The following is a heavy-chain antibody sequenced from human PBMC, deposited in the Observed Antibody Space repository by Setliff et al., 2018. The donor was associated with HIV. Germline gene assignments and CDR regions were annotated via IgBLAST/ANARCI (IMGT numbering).Heavy chain of an antibody. Sequence: ASVKVSCKASGYTFTSYDINWVRQATGQGLAWMGWINPNSGDTAYAQRFQGRVTMTRNTSINTAYMELSSLRSEDTALYYCARGPLFAYTGSYHRFDPWGQGTLVTVSS. CDR1: GYTFTSYD. CDR3: ARGPLFAYTGSYHRFDP. J-gene: IGHJ5*02. CDR2: INPNSGDT. V-gene: IGHV1-8*01. D-gene: IGHD1-26*01.